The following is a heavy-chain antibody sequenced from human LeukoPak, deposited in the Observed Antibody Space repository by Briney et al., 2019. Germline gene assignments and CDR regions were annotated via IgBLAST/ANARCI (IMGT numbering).Heavy chain of an antibody. CDR2: INHSGST. CDR1: GGSFSGYY. D-gene: IGHD3-10*01. CDR3: ARGMRGVIFDWFDP. V-gene: IGHV4-34*01. Sequence: SETLSLTCAVYGGSFSGYYWSWIRQPPGKGLEWIGEINHSGSTNYNPSLKSRVTISVDTSKNQFSLKLSSVTAADTAVYYCARGMRGVIFDWFDPWGQGTLVTVSS. J-gene: IGHJ5*02.